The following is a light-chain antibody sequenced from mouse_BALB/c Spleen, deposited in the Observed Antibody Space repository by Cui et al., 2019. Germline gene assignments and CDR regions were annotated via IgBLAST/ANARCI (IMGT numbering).Light chain of an antibody. CDR1: QDVSTA. CDR2: WAS. CDR3: QQHYSTPYT. Sequence: DIVMTQSQKFMSTSVGDRVCITCKASQDVSTAVAWYQQKPGQSPKLLIYWASTRHTGVPDRFTGSGSGTDYTLTISSVQAEDLALYYCQQHYSTPYTFGGGTKLEIK. J-gene: IGKJ2*01. V-gene: IGKV6-25*01.